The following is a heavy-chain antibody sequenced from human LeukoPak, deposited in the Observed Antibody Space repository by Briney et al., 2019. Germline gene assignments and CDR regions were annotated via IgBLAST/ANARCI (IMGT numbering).Heavy chain of an antibody. Sequence: PGGSLRLSCAASGFTFSSYVMSWVRQAPGKGLEWVSSISSGSSYIYYADSLKGRFTISRDNAKNSLYLQMNSLRAEDTAVYYCARERRDFYYGLDVWGQGTTVTVSS. J-gene: IGHJ6*02. CDR1: GFTFSSYV. CDR2: ISSGSSYI. V-gene: IGHV3-21*01. D-gene: IGHD3-3*01. CDR3: ARERRDFYYGLDV.